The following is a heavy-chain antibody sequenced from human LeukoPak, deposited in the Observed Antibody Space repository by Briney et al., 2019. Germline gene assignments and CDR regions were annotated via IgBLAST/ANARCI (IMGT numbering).Heavy chain of an antibody. CDR2: ISGSSYYI. D-gene: IGHD1-14*01. J-gene: IGHJ4*02. V-gene: IGHV3-21*01. Sequence: PGGSLRLSCAASGFTFSSYTVDWIRQAPGKGLEWVSSISGSSYYIYYADSVRGRFTISRDSAKNSLYLQMNSLRAEDTAVYYCTRDTTSRYWGQGTLVTVSS. CDR1: GFTFSSYT. CDR3: TRDTTSRY.